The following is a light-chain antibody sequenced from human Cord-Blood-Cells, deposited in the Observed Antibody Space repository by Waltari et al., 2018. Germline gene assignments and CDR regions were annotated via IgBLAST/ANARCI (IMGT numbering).Light chain of an antibody. CDR1: QSISSY. CDR2: AAS. J-gene: IGKJ3*01. Sequence: IQMTQSPSSLSASVGHSVTITCRASQSISSYLNWYQQKPGKAPKLLIYAASSLQSGVPSRFSGSGSGTDFTLTISSLQPEDFATYYCQQSYSTLTFGPGTKVDIK. CDR3: QQSYSTLT. V-gene: IGKV1-39*01.